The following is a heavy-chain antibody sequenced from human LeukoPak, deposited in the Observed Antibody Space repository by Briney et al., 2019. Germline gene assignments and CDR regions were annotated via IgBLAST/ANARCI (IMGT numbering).Heavy chain of an antibody. Sequence: SETLSLTCTVSGGSISSYYWSWIRQPPGKGLEWIGYIYYSGSTNYNPSLKSRVTISVDTSKNQFSLRLSSVTDADTAVYYCARVRFDSSGWYGGWDYWGQGTLVTVSS. CDR2: IYYSGST. J-gene: IGHJ4*02. CDR3: ARVRFDSSGWYGGWDY. V-gene: IGHV4-59*01. D-gene: IGHD6-19*01. CDR1: GGSISSYY.